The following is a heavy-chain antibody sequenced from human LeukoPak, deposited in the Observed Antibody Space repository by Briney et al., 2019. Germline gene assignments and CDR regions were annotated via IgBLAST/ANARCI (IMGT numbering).Heavy chain of an antibody. Sequence: GGSLRLSCAASGFTFINAWMSWVRQAPGKGLEWVGHIKRKTDAGTTDYAAPVKGRFTISRDDSKNTLYLQMNSLKTEDTAMYYCTTQYCSSTTCLYPFNYWGQGTLVTVSS. CDR1: GFTFINAW. CDR2: IKRKTDAGTT. J-gene: IGHJ4*02. V-gene: IGHV3-15*01. CDR3: TTQYCSSTTCLYPFNY. D-gene: IGHD2-2*01.